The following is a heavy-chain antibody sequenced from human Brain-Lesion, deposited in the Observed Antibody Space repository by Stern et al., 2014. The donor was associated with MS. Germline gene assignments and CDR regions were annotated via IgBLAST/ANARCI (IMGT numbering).Heavy chain of an antibody. CDR2: FDPEDGET. Sequence: QVQLVESGAEVKKPGASVKVSCKVSGYTLTELSMHWVRQAPRKGLEWLGGFDPEDGETIYAQKFQGRVTMTEDTSTDTAYMELSSLRSEDTAVYYCATLSPGAGGNYYRHFDYWGQGTLVTVSS. CDR3: ATLSPGAGGNYYRHFDY. V-gene: IGHV1-24*01. J-gene: IGHJ4*02. D-gene: IGHD1-26*01. CDR1: GYTLTELS.